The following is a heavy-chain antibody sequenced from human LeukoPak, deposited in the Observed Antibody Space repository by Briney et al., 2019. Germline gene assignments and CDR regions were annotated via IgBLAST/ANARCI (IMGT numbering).Heavy chain of an antibody. CDR2: ISYDGSNK. Sequence: GGSLRLSCAASGFTFSSYAMHWVRQAPGKGLEWVAVISYDGSNKYYADSVKGRFTISRDNSKNTLYLQMNSLRAEDTAVYYCARYKSAAAGLDYWGQGTLVTVSS. CDR1: GFTFSSYA. J-gene: IGHJ4*02. CDR3: ARYKSAAAGLDY. V-gene: IGHV3-30*04. D-gene: IGHD6-13*01.